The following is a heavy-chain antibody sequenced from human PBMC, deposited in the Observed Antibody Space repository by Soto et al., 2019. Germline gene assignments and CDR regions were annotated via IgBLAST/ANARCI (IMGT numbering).Heavy chain of an antibody. V-gene: IGHV4-30-4*01. Sequence: QVQLQESGPGLVKPSQTLSLTCTVSCGSICSGDYYWSWIRQPPGKGLEWIGYISYSGSTYYNPSLKSRVTISADTSKNQFSLKLSSVTAADTAVYYCARARGARYFDYWGQGTLVTVSS. D-gene: IGHD2-15*01. CDR2: ISYSGST. CDR3: ARARGARYFDY. CDR1: CGSICSGDYY. J-gene: IGHJ4*02.